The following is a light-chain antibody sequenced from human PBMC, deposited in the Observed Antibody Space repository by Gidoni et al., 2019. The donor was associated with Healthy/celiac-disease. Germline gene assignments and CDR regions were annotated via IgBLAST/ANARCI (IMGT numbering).Light chain of an antibody. CDR3: QQCDSSPYT. J-gene: IGKJ2*01. Sequence: ETAWTQPPGTRSLSPGERATLYCRDSQGVSSSYLAWYQQKPGQAPRLLIYGASSRATGIPDRFSGSGSGTDFTLTISRLEPEDFAVYYCQQCDSSPYTFGQGTKLEIK. CDR1: QGVSSSY. V-gene: IGKV3-20*01. CDR2: GAS.